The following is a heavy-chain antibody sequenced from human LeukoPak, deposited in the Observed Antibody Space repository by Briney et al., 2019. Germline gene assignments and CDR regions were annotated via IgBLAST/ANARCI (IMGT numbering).Heavy chain of an antibody. CDR1: GGSISSGGHS. CDR3: ARINDFWSGPTLDV. Sequence: TQTLSLTCTVSGGSISSGGHSWSWIRQPPGKGLEWIGYIYHSGSGSTYYNPSLKSRVTISIDKSKNQFSLKLNSVTAADTAVYYCARINDFWSGPTLDVWGQGTTVTVSS. J-gene: IGHJ6*02. D-gene: IGHD3-3*01. CDR2: IYHSGSGST. V-gene: IGHV4-30-2*01.